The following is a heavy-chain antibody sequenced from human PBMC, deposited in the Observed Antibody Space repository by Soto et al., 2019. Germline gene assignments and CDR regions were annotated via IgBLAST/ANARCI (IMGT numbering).Heavy chain of an antibody. CDR2: IYHSGST. CDR3: PRANFDFWSGFRWFDP. V-gene: IGHV4-30-2*01. Sequence: SETLSLTCAVSGGSISSGGYSWSWIRQPPGKGLEWIGYIYHSGSTYYNPSLKSRVTISVDRSKNQFSLKLSSVTAADTAVYYCPRANFDFWSGFRWFDPWGQGTLVTVSS. D-gene: IGHD3-3*01. J-gene: IGHJ5*02. CDR1: GGSISSGGYS.